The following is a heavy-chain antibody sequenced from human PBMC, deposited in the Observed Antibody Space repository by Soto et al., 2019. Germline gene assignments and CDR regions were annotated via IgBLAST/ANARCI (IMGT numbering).Heavy chain of an antibody. CDR1: GFTFSSYA. CDR2: ISGSGGST. V-gene: IGHV3-23*01. J-gene: IGHJ4*02. D-gene: IGHD3-3*01. Sequence: GGSLRLSCAASGFTFSSYAMSWVRQAPGKGLEWVSAISGSGGSTYYADSVKGRFTISRDNSKNTLYLQMNSLRAEDTAVYYCAKGDYDFWSGYFDYWGQGTLVTSPQ. CDR3: AKGDYDFWSGYFDY.